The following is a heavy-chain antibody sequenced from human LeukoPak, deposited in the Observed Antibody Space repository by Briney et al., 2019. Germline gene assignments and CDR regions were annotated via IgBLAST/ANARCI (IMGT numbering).Heavy chain of an antibody. V-gene: IGHV1-69*13. Sequence: GASVKVSCKASGGTFSSYAISWVRQAPGQGLEWMGGITPIFGTANYAQKFQGRVTITADESTSTAYMELSSLRSEDTAVYYCALTPGYSSGWYPGMDVWGQGTTVTVSS. D-gene: IGHD6-19*01. CDR3: ALTPGYSSGWYPGMDV. J-gene: IGHJ6*02. CDR1: GGTFSSYA. CDR2: ITPIFGTA.